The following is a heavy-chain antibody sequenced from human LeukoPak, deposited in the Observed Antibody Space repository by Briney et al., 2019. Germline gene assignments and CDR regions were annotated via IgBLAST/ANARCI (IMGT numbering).Heavy chain of an antibody. Sequence: ASVKVSCKASGGTFSSYAISWVRQAPGQGLEWMVWISGYNGNTNYAQKLQGRVTMTTDTSTSTAYMELTSLRSDDTTVYYCAMGETVTPPPRDYWGQGTLVTVSS. CDR3: AMGETVTPPPRDY. V-gene: IGHV1-18*01. CDR2: ISGYNGNT. CDR1: GGTFSSYA. D-gene: IGHD4-17*01. J-gene: IGHJ4*02.